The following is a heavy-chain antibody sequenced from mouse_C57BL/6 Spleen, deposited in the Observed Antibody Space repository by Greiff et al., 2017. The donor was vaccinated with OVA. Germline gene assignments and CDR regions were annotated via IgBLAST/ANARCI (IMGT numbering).Heavy chain of an antibody. Sequence: QVQLQQPGAELVKPGASVKMSCKASGYTFTSYWITWVKQRPGQGLEWIGDIYPGSGSTNYNEKFKSKATLTVDTSSSTAYMQLSSLTSEDSAVYYCATTYYGSSYSFPYYAMDYWGQGTSVTVSS. CDR3: ATTYYGSSYSFPYYAMDY. J-gene: IGHJ4*01. D-gene: IGHD1-1*01. CDR2: IYPGSGST. CDR1: GYTFTSYW. V-gene: IGHV1-55*01.